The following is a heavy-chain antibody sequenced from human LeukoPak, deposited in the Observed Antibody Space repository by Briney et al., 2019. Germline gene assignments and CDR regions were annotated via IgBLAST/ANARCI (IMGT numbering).Heavy chain of an antibody. CDR1: GFTFSSYA. CDR3: AKGYCSSTSCRNFDY. CDR2: ISGSGGST. D-gene: IGHD2-2*01. V-gene: IGHV3-23*01. Sequence: PGGSLRLSCAASGFTFSSYAMSWVRQAPGKGLEWVSAISGSGGSTYYADSVKGRFTISRDNSKNTLYLQMNSLRAEDTAVYYCAKGYCSSTSCRNFDYWGQGTRVTVSS. J-gene: IGHJ4*02.